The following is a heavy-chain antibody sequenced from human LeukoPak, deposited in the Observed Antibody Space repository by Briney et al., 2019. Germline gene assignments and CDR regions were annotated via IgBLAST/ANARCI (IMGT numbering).Heavy chain of an antibody. CDR1: GFTFSNYG. CDR3: AKQLAMTGTYHFDY. Sequence: PGGSLRLSCAASGFTFSNYGMNWVRQAPGKGLEWVSRISGTGGTTFYADSVKGRFTISRDNSKNTLYLQMNSLRAEDTAVYYCAKQLAMTGTYHFDYWGQGTLVTVSS. V-gene: IGHV3-23*01. J-gene: IGHJ4*02. CDR2: ISGTGGTT. D-gene: IGHD6-19*01.